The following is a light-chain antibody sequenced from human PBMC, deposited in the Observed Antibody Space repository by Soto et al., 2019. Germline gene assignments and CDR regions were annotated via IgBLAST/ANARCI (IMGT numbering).Light chain of an antibody. CDR3: QQYKSYPWT. J-gene: IGKJ1*01. CDR2: DAS. CDR1: QTISGW. V-gene: IGKV1-5*01. Sequence: DIQMTQSPSTLSASVGDGVTITCRASQTISGWLAWYQQRPGKAPKLLISDASSLRSGVPSRFSGSGSGTEFTLTIRSLQPDAFCSYYCQQYKSYPWTFGHGTNVEV.